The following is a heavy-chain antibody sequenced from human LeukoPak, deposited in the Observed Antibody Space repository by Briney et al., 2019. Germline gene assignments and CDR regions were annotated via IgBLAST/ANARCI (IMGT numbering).Heavy chain of an antibody. D-gene: IGHD4-23*01. J-gene: IGHJ4*02. V-gene: IGHV4-59*01. Sequence: SETLSLTCTVPGGSISSYYWSWIRQPPGKGLEWIGYIYYSGSTNYNPSLKSRVTISVDTSKNQFSLKLSSVTAADTAVYYCARGRYGGNTDYWGQGTLVTVSS. CDR1: GGSISSYY. CDR3: ARGRYGGNTDY. CDR2: IYYSGST.